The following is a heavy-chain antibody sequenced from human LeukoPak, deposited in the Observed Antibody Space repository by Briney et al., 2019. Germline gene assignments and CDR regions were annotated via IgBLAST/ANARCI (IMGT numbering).Heavy chain of an antibody. Sequence: SETLSLTCAVYSVSFSGYYRSWMRQPPGKGLEWIGEINHSGSTNYNPSLKSRVTISVDTSKNQFSLKLSSVTAADTAVYYCARRIDAFDIWGQGTMVTVSS. CDR1: SVSFSGYY. J-gene: IGHJ3*02. V-gene: IGHV4-34*01. CDR2: INHSGST. CDR3: ARRIDAFDI.